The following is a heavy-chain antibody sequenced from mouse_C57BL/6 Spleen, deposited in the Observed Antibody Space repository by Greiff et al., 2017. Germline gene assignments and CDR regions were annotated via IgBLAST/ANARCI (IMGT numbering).Heavy chain of an antibody. Sequence: QVQLQQPGAELVRPGSSVKLSCKAFGYTFTSYWMDWVKQRPGQGLEWIGNIYPSDSETHYNQKFKDKATLTVDKSSSTAYMQLRSMTSEDSAVYYCARVYYDYVEGYYIDYWGQGTTLTVSS. V-gene: IGHV1-61*01. D-gene: IGHD2-4*01. CDR1: GYTFTSYW. CDR3: ARVYYDYVEGYYIDY. CDR2: IYPSDSET. J-gene: IGHJ2*01.